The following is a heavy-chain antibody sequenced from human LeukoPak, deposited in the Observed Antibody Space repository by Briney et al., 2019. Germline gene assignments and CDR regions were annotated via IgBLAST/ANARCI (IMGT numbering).Heavy chain of an antibody. CDR3: ACVGFRYCSGGRYCPPTSAGGNWFAP. V-gene: IGHV4-4*09. CDR1: GASISIYD. Sequence: SETLSLTCTVSGASISIYDWSWIRQPPGNGREWIGYIYTSGSTNYNPSLKGRVTISADTSKNQFSLKLRSVTAADTAVYYCACVGFRYCSGGRYCPPTSAGGNWFAPWGQGTLVTVSS. CDR2: IYTSGST. J-gene: IGHJ5*02. D-gene: IGHD2-15*01.